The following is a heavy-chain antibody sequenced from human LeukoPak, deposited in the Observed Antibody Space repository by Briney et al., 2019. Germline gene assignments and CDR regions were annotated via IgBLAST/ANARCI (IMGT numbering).Heavy chain of an antibody. CDR2: INPNSGGT. J-gene: IGHJ5*02. Sequence: ASVKVSCKASGYTFTGYYMHWVRQAPGQGLEWMGWINPNSGGTNYAQKFQGRVTTTRDTSISTAYMELSRLRSDDTAVYYCARESVDTMIVPRRWFDPWGQGTLVTVSS. CDR3: ARESVDTMIVPRRWFDP. V-gene: IGHV1-2*02. CDR1: GYTFTGYY. D-gene: IGHD3-22*01.